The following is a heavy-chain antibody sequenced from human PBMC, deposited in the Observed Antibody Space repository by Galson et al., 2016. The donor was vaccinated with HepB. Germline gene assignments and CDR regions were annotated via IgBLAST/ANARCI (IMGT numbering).Heavy chain of an antibody. CDR2: INHGGVT. J-gene: IGHJ4*02. D-gene: IGHD2/OR15-2a*01. CDR1: GGSFSGYY. CDR3: ARALYWNHFDH. V-gene: IGHV4-34*01. Sequence: ETLSLTCAMSGGSFSGYYWNWIRQTPGKGLEWIGEINHGGVTTYNAALKSRVTISVDRSLNQVSLTLRALTAADTAMYFCARALYWNHFDHWGQGALVTVSS.